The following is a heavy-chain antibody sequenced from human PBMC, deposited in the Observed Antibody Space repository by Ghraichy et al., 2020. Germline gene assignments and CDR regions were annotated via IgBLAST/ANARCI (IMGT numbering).Heavy chain of an antibody. V-gene: IGHV3-74*03. CDR3: ARAPPGDFWFDP. CDR1: GFTFSNYW. J-gene: IGHJ5*02. D-gene: IGHD2/OR15-2a*01. CDR2: INVDGSST. Sequence: ETLSLTCAASGFTFSNYWLHWVRRPAGKGLAWVSRINVDGSSTTYADSVKGRFTISRDNAKNALYLQMNSLRAEDTAVYYCARAPPGDFWFDPWGQGTLVTVSS.